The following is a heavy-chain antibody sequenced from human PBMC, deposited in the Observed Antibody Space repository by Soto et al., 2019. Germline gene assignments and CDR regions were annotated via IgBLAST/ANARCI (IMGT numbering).Heavy chain of an antibody. CDR1: GGAFNGYY. D-gene: IGHD3-16*01. CDR2: INHSGTV. CDR3: ARAGAARVRGSIGGFDY. V-gene: IGHV4-34*01. Sequence: QVHLQQWGAGLLKPSETLSLTCAVNGGAFNGYYWTWIRQSPWKGLQWIGEINHSGTVDYNPSLKSRVTFSIDTSKKQCSLTLTSVTAADTAVYYCARAGAARVRGSIGGFDYWGQGTLVTVSS. J-gene: IGHJ4*02.